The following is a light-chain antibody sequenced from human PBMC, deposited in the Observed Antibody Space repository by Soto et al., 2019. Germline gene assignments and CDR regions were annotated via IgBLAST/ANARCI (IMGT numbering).Light chain of an antibody. CDR3: QHYSAYSVT. V-gene: IGKV1-5*01. J-gene: IGKJ1*01. CDR2: AAS. CDR1: QSISDW. Sequence: DIKINQALSTLSASFRERVTMSCRASQSISDWLAWYQQKPGKAPKLLIYAASSLESGVPSRLSGSGSRTEFTLTISSLQPDDFATYFCQHYSAYSVTFGQGTKVDI.